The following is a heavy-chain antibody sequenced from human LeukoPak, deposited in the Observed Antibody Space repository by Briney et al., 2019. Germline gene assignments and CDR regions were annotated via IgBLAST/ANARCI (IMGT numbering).Heavy chain of an antibody. J-gene: IGHJ4*02. CDR3: VRDLYRIVVVPHYFDY. CDR1: GFTFSGYW. Sequence: GGSLRLSCAASGFTFSGYWMSWVRQAPGKGLEWVASIKQDGSEKYYVDSVKGRFTISRDNAKNSLYLQMNSLRAEDTAVYYCVRDLYRIVVVPHYFDYWGQGTLVTVS. V-gene: IGHV3-7*01. CDR2: IKQDGSEK. D-gene: IGHD3-22*01.